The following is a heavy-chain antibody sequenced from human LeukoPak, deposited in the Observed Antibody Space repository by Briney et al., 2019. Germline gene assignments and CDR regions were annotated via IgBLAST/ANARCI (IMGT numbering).Heavy chain of an antibody. Sequence: ASVKVSCKASGYTFTSYDINWVRQATGQGLEWMGWMNPNSGNTGYAQKLQGRVTMTRNTSISTAYMELSSLRSEDTAVYYCAREEWHQDYYYYYMDVWGKGTTVTVSS. CDR1: GYTFTSYD. V-gene: IGHV1-8*01. CDR2: MNPNSGNT. J-gene: IGHJ6*03. CDR3: AREEWHQDYYYYYMDV. D-gene: IGHD3-3*01.